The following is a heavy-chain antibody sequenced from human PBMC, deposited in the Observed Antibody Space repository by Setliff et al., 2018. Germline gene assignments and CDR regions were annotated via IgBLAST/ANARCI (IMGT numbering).Heavy chain of an antibody. CDR2: VFSGDSDT. CDR3: ARVGAPASHDAFDI. Sequence: PGESLKISCKGSGYRFTTYWIGWVRQMPGKGLEWMGIVFSGDSDTRYSPSFQGQVTMSADKSINTAYLQWSSLKASDTAMYYCARVGAPASHDAFDIWGQGTMVTVSS. J-gene: IGHJ3*02. CDR1: GYRFTTYW. D-gene: IGHD6-25*01. V-gene: IGHV5-51*01.